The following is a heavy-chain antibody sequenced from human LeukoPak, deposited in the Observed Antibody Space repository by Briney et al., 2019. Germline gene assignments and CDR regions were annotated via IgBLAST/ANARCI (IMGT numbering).Heavy chain of an antibody. Sequence: PSETLSLTCTVSGDSIGGSNYYWAWVRQPPGKGLEWSGSIFYTGNIYYKSSLKSRVTIFVDTSRNQFFLNLNSVTAADTAVYYSARHSRVLTTDIPFDYWGQGTLVTVSS. V-gene: IGHV4-39*01. CDR1: GDSIGGSNYY. CDR2: IFYTGNI. CDR3: ARHSRVLTTDIPFDY. J-gene: IGHJ4*02. D-gene: IGHD2-21*02.